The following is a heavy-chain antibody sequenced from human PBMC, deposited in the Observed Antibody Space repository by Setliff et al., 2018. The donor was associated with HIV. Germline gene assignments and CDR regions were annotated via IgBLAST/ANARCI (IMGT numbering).Heavy chain of an antibody. D-gene: IGHD2-8*01. CDR3: ARGRSCESDWCWLYYNYYYGMDV. CDR1: GGPISSDY. CDR2: ITDDGTA. Sequence: SETLSLTCTVSGGPISSDYWSWIRQSPGKGLEWIGEITDDGTATYTSSLKSRVTISLDTSKKQLSLKVTSVTAADTAIYYCARGRSCESDWCWLYYNYYYGMDVWAQGTAVTVSS. V-gene: IGHV4-34*01. J-gene: IGHJ6*02.